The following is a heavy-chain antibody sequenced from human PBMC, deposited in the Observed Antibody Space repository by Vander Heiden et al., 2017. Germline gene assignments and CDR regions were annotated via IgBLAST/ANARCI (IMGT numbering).Heavy chain of an antibody. J-gene: IGHJ3*02. CDR2: ISGSGGST. D-gene: IGHD3-10*01. CDR3: AKDTRWCGEGDAFDI. Sequence: EVQPLESGVGLVQPGGSLRPSCAASGFTLSSTAMSWVRQAPGKGLEWVSAISGSGGSTYYADSVKGRFTISRDNSKNTLYLQMNSLRAEETAVYYCAKDTRWCGEGDAFDIWGQGTMVTVSS. CDR1: GFTLSSTA. V-gene: IGHV3-23*01.